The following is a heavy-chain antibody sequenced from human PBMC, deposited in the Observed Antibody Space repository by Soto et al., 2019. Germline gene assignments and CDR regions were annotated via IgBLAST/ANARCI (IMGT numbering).Heavy chain of an antibody. CDR1: GFTFSSYA. V-gene: IGHV3-23*01. D-gene: IGHD1-20*01. J-gene: IGHJ4*02. CDR3: VKAVYLLDFDY. Sequence: EVQLLESGGGLIQPGGSLRLSCAASGFTFSSYAMTWVRQAPGKGLEWVSTISGTGGNTYYADSVKGRFTISRDNSKNMVYLQMNSLRAEDTAVYYCVKAVYLLDFDYWGQGTLVTVSS. CDR2: ISGTGGNT.